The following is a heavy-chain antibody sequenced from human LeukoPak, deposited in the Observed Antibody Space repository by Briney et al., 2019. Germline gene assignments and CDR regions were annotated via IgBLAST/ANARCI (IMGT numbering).Heavy chain of an antibody. J-gene: IGHJ4*02. V-gene: IGHV3-30-3*02. CDR1: GFTFSSYA. CDR3: ASALGYCSSTSCSDY. CDR2: ISYDGSNK. D-gene: IGHD2-2*01. Sequence: GGSLRLSCAAPGFTFSSYAMHWVRQAPGKGLEWVAVISYDGSNKYYADSVKGRFTISRDNSKNTLYLQMNSLRAEDTAVYYCASALGYCSSTSCSDYWGQGTLVTVSS.